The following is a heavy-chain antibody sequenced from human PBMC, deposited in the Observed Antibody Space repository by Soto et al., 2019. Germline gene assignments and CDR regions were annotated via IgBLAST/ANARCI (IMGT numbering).Heavy chain of an antibody. CDR3: AKCPKGITIVGVVINYDYGMDV. CDR2: ISGSGGST. D-gene: IGHD3-3*01. V-gene: IGHV3-23*01. Sequence: WESLRLTCAASGCTFSSYAMSWVRQAPGKGLEWVSAISGSGGSTYYADSVKGRFTISRENSKNTLSLQMNSLRAEDTAVYYGAKCPKGITIVGVVINYDYGMDVWGQGTTVTVSS. J-gene: IGHJ6*02. CDR1: GCTFSSYA.